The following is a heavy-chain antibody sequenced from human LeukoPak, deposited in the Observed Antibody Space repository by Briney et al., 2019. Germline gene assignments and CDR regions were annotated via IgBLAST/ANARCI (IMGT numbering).Heavy chain of an antibody. CDR1: GYTFTDYY. CDR3: ATALPHGSGKYDY. Sequence: EASVKVSCKCSGYTFTDYYMHWVQQAPGKGLEWMGLVDPEDGETIYAEKFQGRVTITADTSTDTAYMELSSLRSEDTAVYYCATALPHGSGKYDYWGQGTLVTVST. V-gene: IGHV1-69-2*01. D-gene: IGHD3-10*01. J-gene: IGHJ4*02. CDR2: VDPEDGET.